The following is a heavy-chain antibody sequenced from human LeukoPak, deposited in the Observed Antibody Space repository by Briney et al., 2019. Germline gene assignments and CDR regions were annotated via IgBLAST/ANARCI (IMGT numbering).Heavy chain of an antibody. CDR2: ISSSSSYI. V-gene: IGHV3-21*01. J-gene: IGHJ4*02. CDR1: GFTFSSYS. CDR3: ARDLNFYSSGWYDY. Sequence: GGSLRLSCAASGFTFSSYSMNWVRPAPGKGLEWVSSISSSSSYIYYADSVKGRFTISRDNAKNSLYLQMNSLRAEDTAVYYCARDLNFYSSGWYDYWGQGTLVTVSS. D-gene: IGHD6-19*01.